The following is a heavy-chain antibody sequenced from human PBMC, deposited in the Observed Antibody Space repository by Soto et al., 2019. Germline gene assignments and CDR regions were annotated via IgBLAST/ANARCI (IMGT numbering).Heavy chain of an antibody. CDR1: GFTFSTYT. D-gene: IGHD3-10*01. CDR2: ISSGSSYI. CDR3: ARDILSGGAYPDS. Sequence: XEFLSLSCAASGFTFSTYTMNWVRQAPGKGLEWISSISSGSSYIYYAGSVKGRFTISRDNAKNSLFLQMNSLRADDTAVYYCARDILSGGAYPDSWGQGTKVTVSS. V-gene: IGHV3-21*01. J-gene: IGHJ5*01.